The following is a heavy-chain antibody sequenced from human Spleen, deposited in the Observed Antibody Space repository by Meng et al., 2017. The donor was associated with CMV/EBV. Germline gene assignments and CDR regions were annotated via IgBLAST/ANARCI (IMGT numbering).Heavy chain of an antibody. D-gene: IGHD1-26*01. CDR1: GFFISSGYY. V-gene: IGHV4-38-2*02. J-gene: IGHJ6*02. Sequence: SETLSLTCTVSGFFISSGYYWGWIRQPPGRGLEWVGSVYLSGSTKYNPSLKSRLTISVDTSKNQFSLKLSSVTAADTAVYYCARLYRGYYYGMDVWGQGTTVTVSS. CDR3: ARLYRGYYYGMDV. CDR2: VYLSGST.